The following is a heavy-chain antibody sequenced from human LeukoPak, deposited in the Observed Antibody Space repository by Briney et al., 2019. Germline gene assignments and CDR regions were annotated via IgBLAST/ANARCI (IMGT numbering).Heavy chain of an antibody. V-gene: IGHV3-48*01. CDR2: ISSSSTTI. CDR3: ASDDTSGYY. CDR1: GFTFTSYS. Sequence: GSLRLSCAASGFTFTSYSMNWVRQAPGKGLEWVSNISSSSTTIYYADSVKGRFTISRDNAKNTLYLQMNSLRAEDTAEYYWASDDTSGYYWDQGTLVTVSS. D-gene: IGHD3-22*01. J-gene: IGHJ4*02.